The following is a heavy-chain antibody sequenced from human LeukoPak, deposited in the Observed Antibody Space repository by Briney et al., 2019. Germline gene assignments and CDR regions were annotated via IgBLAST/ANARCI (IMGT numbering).Heavy chain of an antibody. J-gene: IGHJ2*01. V-gene: IGHV1-69*01. CDR1: GGTFSSYA. D-gene: IGHD1-26*01. Sequence: ASVKVSCKASGGTFSSYAISWVRQAPGQGLEWMGGIIPIFGTANYAQKFQGRVTITADESTSTAYMELSSLRSEDTAVYYCARTLLARWYFDLWGRGTLVTVSS. CDR3: ARTLLARWYFDL. CDR2: IIPIFGTA.